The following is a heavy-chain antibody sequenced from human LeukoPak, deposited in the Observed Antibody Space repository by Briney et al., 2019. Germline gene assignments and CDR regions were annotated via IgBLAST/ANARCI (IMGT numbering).Heavy chain of an antibody. J-gene: IGHJ6*03. CDR3: ARGYSSSSSSLYYYYMDV. CDR1: GYTFTGYY. V-gene: IGHV1-2*02. CDR2: INPNSGGT. D-gene: IGHD6-6*01. Sequence: ASVKVSCKASGYTFTGYYMHWVRQAPGQGLEWMGWINPNSGGTNYAQKFQGRVTMTRDTSISTAYMELGRLRSDDTAVYYCARGYSSSSSSLYYYYMDVWGRGATVTVSS.